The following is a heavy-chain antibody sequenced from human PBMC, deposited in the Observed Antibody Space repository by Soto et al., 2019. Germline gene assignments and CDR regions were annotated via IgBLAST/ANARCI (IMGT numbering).Heavy chain of an antibody. D-gene: IGHD3-22*01. CDR3: AADDSSGYYYYYYYGMDV. CDR2: IYSGGST. V-gene: IGHV3-53*01. CDR1: GFTVSSNY. Sequence: PGGSLRLSCAASGFTVSSNYMSWVRQAPGKGLEWVSVIYSGGSTYYADSVKGRFTISRDNSKNTLYLQMNSLRAEDTAVYYCAADDSSGYYYYYYYGMDVRGQRTTVTVSS. J-gene: IGHJ6*02.